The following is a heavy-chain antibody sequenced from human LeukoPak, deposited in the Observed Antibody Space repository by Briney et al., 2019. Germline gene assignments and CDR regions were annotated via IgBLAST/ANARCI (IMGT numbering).Heavy chain of an antibody. CDR3: ARLTYYYDSSGYYANWFDP. V-gene: IGHV4-31*03. D-gene: IGHD3-22*01. CDR2: IYYSGST. Sequence: SETLSLTCTVSGGSISSGGYYWNWIRQHPGKGLEWIGYIYYSGSTYYNPSLKSRVTISADTSKNQFSLKLSSVTAADTAVYYCARLTYYYDSSGYYANWFDPWGQGTLVTVSS. J-gene: IGHJ5*02. CDR1: GGSISSGGYY.